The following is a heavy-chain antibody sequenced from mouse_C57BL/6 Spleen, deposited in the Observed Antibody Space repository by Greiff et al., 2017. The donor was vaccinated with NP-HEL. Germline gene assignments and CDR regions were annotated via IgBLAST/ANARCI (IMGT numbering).Heavy chain of an antibody. Sequence: QVQLQQSGPELVKPGASVKISCKASGYAFSSSWMNWVKQRPGKGLEWIGRIYPGDGDTNYNGKFKGKATLTADKSSSTAYMQLSSLTSEDSAVYFCAAYYEAWFAYWGQGTLVTVSA. D-gene: IGHD1-1*01. J-gene: IGHJ3*01. CDR3: AAYYEAWFAY. CDR2: IYPGDGDT. V-gene: IGHV1-82*01. CDR1: GYAFSSSW.